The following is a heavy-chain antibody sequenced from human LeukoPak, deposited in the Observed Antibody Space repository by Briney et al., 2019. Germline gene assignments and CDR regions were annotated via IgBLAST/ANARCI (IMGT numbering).Heavy chain of an antibody. J-gene: IGHJ6*03. CDR3: ARVSATYYYYYMDV. V-gene: IGHV4-38-2*02. CDR1: GYSISSGYY. CDR2: VYHSGST. Sequence: SETLSLTCTVSGYSISSGYYWGWIRQPPGKGLEWIGSVYHSGSTYYNPSLKSRVTISVDTSKNQSSLKLSSVTAADTAVYYCARVSATYYYYYMDVWGKGTTVTVSS. D-gene: IGHD2-21*01.